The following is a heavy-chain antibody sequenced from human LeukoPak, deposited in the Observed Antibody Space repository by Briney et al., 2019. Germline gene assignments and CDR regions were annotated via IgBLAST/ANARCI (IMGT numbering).Heavy chain of an antibody. D-gene: IGHD2-15*01. CDR3: ASLEIVVMVAVPFESNWFDP. CDR2: ISYDGSNK. Sequence: GGSLRLSCAASGFTFSSYAMHWVRQAPGKGLEWVAVISYDGSNKYYADSVKGRFTISRDNSKNTLYLQMNSLRAEDTAVYYCASLEIVVMVAVPFESNWFDPWGQGTLVTVSP. CDR1: GFTFSSYA. V-gene: IGHV3-30-3*01. J-gene: IGHJ5*02.